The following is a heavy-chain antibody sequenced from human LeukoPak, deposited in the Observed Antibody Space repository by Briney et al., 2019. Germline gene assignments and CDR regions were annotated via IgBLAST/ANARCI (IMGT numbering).Heavy chain of an antibody. V-gene: IGHV1-18*04. D-gene: IGHD6-19*01. Sequence: GASVKVSCKASGYTFTSYGINWVRQAPGQGLEWMGWISGYNGHTNYVQKMQGRVTMTTDTSTNTAYMELRGLRSDDTAVYYYARGPGIAVAGVFDYWGQGSLVTVSS. CDR3: ARGPGIAVAGVFDY. J-gene: IGHJ4*02. CDR1: GYTFTSYG. CDR2: ISGYNGHT.